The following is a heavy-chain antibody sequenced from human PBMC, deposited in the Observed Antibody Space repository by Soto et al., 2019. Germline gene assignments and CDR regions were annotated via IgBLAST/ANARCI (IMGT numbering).Heavy chain of an antibody. Sequence: SVKVSCKASGGTFSSYAISWVRQAPGQGLEWMGGIIPIFGTANYAQKFQGRVTITADKSTSTAYMELSSLRSEDTAVYYCARAEPLEYCSGGSCRGIDVWGQGTTVTVSS. CDR3: ARAEPLEYCSGGSCRGIDV. CDR1: GGTFSSYA. CDR2: IIPIFGTA. J-gene: IGHJ6*02. V-gene: IGHV1-69*06. D-gene: IGHD2-15*01.